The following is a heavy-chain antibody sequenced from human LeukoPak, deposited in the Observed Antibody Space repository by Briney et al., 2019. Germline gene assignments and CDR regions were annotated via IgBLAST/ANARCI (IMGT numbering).Heavy chain of an antibody. Sequence: SETLSLTCAVYGGSFSGYYWSWIRQPPGKGLEWIGEINHSGSTNYNPSLKSRVTISVDTSKNQFSLKLSSVTAADTAVYYCASGYFGYYFDYWGQGTLVTVSS. CDR1: GGSFSGYY. J-gene: IGHJ4*02. V-gene: IGHV4-34*01. CDR3: ASGYFGYYFDY. CDR2: INHSGST. D-gene: IGHD3-9*01.